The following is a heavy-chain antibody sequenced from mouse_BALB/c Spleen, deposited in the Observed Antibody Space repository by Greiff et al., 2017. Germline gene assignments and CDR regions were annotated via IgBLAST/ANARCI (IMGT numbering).Heavy chain of an antibody. CDR2: IDPANGNT. D-gene: IGHD2-4*01. CDR3: ARPNYDYDRGFAY. V-gene: IGHV14-3*02. Sequence: EVQLQESGAELVKPGASVKLSCTASGFNIKDTYMHWVKQRPEQGLEWIGRIDPANGNTKYDPKFQGKATITADTSSNTAYLQLSSLTSEDTAVYYCARPNYDYDRGFAYWGQGTLVTVSA. CDR1: GFNIKDTY. J-gene: IGHJ3*01.